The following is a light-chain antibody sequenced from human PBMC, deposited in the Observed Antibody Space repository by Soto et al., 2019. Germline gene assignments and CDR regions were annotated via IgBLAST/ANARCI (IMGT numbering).Light chain of an antibody. CDR2: GAS. V-gene: IGKV3-15*01. CDR1: QSLSSN. J-gene: IGKJ4*01. Sequence: EIVMTQSPATLSVSPGERATLSCRASQSLSSNLAWYQQKPGQAPRLLIYGASTRATGIPARFSGSGSGTEFTPTISSLQSEDFAVYYCQNYNNWHLTFGGGTKVEIK. CDR3: QNYNNWHLT.